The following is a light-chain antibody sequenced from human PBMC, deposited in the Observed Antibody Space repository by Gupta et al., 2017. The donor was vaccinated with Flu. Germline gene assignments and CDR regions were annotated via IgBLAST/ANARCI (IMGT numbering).Light chain of an antibody. Sequence: QSALTQPRSVSGSPGQSVTISCTGTSSDVGGYNYVSWYQHHPGKAPKLLIYDVSKRPSGVPDRFSGSKSGNTASLSISGLQTEDEADYYCCSYAANYIYVFGGGTKVTVL. CDR3: CSYAANYIYV. CDR1: SSDVGGYNY. J-gene: IGLJ3*02. CDR2: DVS. V-gene: IGLV2-11*01.